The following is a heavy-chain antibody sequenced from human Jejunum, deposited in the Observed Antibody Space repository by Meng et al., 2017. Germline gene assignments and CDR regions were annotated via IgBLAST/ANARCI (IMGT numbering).Heavy chain of an antibody. Sequence: QVQLQESGPGLVKPAQTLSLTCTVPGGSMNSAGHYWSWIRQDPGKGLEWIGYIHYSGGTYYNPSLKSRVTISVDTSKNQFSLKLNSVSAADTAVYYCARATAGNSEYFQNWGQGTLVTVSS. D-gene: IGHD4-23*01. V-gene: IGHV4-31*03. CDR1: GGSMNSAGHY. CDR3: ARATAGNSEYFQN. J-gene: IGHJ1*01. CDR2: IHYSGGT.